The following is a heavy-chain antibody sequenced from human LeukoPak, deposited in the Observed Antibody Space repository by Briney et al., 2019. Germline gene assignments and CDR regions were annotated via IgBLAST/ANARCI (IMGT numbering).Heavy chain of an antibody. Sequence: GGSLRLTCAASGFTFSSYWMSWVRQAPGKGLEWVANIKQDGSEKYYVDSVKGRFTISRDNAKNSLYLQMNSLRAEDTAVYYCARDRNILTGYYKDNWFDPWGQGTLVTVSS. CDR1: GFTFSSYW. CDR2: IKQDGSEK. J-gene: IGHJ5*02. V-gene: IGHV3-7*01. CDR3: ARDRNILTGYYKDNWFDP. D-gene: IGHD3-9*01.